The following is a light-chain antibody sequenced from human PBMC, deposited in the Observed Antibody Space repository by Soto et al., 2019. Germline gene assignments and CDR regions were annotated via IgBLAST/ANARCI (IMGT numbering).Light chain of an antibody. J-gene: IGKJ5*01. V-gene: IGKV1-17*03. CDR2: GAS. Sequence: DIQMTQSPSIPSASVGDRVTITCRSSQTITNWLAWYQQKPGKVPKRLIYGASSLQSGVPSRFSDTGSGTEFTLTISSLQPEDFATYYCLQHNSYPPTFGQGTRLEI. CDR3: LQHNSYPPT. CDR1: QTITNW.